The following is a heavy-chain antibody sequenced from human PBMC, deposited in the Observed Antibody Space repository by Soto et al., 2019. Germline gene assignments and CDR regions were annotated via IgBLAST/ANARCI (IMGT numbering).Heavy chain of an antibody. V-gene: IGHV3-21*01. CDR2: ISSSSSYI. D-gene: IGHD3-10*01. CDR3: ASFGSGSYYNVPFFDY. CDR1: GFTFSSYS. Sequence: PGGSLRLSCAASGFTFSSYSMNWVRQAPGKGLEWVSSISSSSSYIYYADSVKGRFTISRDNAKNSLYLQMNSLRAEDTAVYYCASFGSGSYYNVPFFDYWGQGTLVTVSS. J-gene: IGHJ4*02.